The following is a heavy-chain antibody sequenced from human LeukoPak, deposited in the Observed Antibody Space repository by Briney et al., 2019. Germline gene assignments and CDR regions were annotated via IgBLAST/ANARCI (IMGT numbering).Heavy chain of an antibody. J-gene: IGHJ6*03. CDR1: GYTFTGYY. CDR3: ARGNYYYMDV. Sequence: ASVKVSCKASGYTFTGYYLHWVRQAPGQGLEWMGWINPNSSGTDYAQKFRGRVTMTRDTSISTAFMELSRLTSDDTAVYYCARGNYYYMDVWDKGTTVTVSS. CDR2: INPNSSGT. V-gene: IGHV1-2*02.